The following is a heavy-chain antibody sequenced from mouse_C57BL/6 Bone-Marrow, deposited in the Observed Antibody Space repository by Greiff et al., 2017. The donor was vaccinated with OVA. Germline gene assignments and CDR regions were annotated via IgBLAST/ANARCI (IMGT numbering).Heavy chain of an antibody. V-gene: IGHV1-26*01. CDR1: GYTFTDYY. Sequence: VQLQQSGPELVKPGASVKISCKASGYTFTDYYMNWVKQSHGKSLEWIGDINPNNGGTSYNQKFKGKATLTVDKSSSTAYMELRSLTSEDSAVYYCARRGNYYGSSYPLAMDYWGQGTSVTVSS. D-gene: IGHD1-1*01. CDR2: INPNNGGT. CDR3: ARRGNYYGSSYPLAMDY. J-gene: IGHJ4*01.